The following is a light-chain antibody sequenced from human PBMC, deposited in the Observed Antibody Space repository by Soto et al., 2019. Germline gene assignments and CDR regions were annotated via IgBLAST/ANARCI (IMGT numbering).Light chain of an antibody. Sequence: DIQLTQSPSFLSASVGDRVTITCRASQGISSYLAWYQQKPGKAPKLLIYNASTLQSGVPSRFSGSASGTEFTLTISSLQPDDLATYYCQQHNSYPFTFGPGTKVEIK. CDR2: NAS. J-gene: IGKJ3*01. CDR1: QGISSY. CDR3: QQHNSYPFT. V-gene: IGKV1-9*01.